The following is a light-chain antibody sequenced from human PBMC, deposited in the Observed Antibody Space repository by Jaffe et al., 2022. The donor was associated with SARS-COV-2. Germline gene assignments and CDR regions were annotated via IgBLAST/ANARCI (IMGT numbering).Light chain of an antibody. V-gene: IGKV3-11*01. CDR1: QSVGSF. CDR3: QQRYIWLT. Sequence: EIVLTQSPATLSLSPGARATLSCRASQSVGSFLAWYQQKPGQAPRLLMSDASTRAAGIPARFSGSGSGTDFTLTISSLEPEDFAVYYCQQRYIWLTFGGGTKVEIK. CDR2: DAS. J-gene: IGKJ4*01.